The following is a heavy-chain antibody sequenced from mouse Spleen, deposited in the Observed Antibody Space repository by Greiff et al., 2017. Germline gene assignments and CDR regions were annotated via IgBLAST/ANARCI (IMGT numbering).Heavy chain of an antibody. Sequence: VKLQESGAELVKPGASVKMSCKASGYTFTSYWITWVKQRPGQGLEWIGDIYPGSGSTNYNEKFKSKATLTVDTSSSTAYMQLSSLTSEDSAVYYCARPITTARYWYFDVWGAGTTVTVSS. J-gene: IGHJ1*01. CDR2: IYPGSGST. D-gene: IGHD1-2*01. CDR1: GYTFTSYW. CDR3: ARPITTARYWYFDV. V-gene: IGHV1-55*01.